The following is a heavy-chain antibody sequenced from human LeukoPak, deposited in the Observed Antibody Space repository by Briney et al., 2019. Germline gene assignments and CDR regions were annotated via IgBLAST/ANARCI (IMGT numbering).Heavy chain of an antibody. CDR1: GFTFSSYG. Sequence: GGSLRLSCAASGFTFSSYGMHWVRQAPGKGLEWVAFIRYDGSNKYYADSVKGRFTISRDNSKNTLYPQMNSLRAEDTAVYYCAKDSSSGWYFDAFDIWGQGTMVTVSS. D-gene: IGHD6-19*01. CDR2: IRYDGSNK. J-gene: IGHJ3*02. V-gene: IGHV3-30*02. CDR3: AKDSSSGWYFDAFDI.